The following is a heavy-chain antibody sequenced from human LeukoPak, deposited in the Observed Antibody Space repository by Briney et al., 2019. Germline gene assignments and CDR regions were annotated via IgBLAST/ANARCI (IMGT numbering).Heavy chain of an antibody. CDR1: GFTFSSYA. D-gene: IGHD3-22*01. J-gene: IGHJ4*02. CDR2: IYYSGST. V-gene: IGHV4-59*01. CDR3: ARDYYDSSGYYYGFDY. Sequence: GSLRLSCAASGFTFSSYAMYWVRQAPGKGLEWIGYIYYSGSTNYNPSLKSRVTISVDTSKNQFSLKLSSVTAADTAVYYCARDYYDSSGYYYGFDYWGQGTLVTVSS.